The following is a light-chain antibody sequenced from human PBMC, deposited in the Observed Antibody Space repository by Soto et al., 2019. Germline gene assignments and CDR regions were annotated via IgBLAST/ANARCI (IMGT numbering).Light chain of an antibody. CDR3: QQYGSSALT. V-gene: IGKV3-20*01. Sequence: EIVLTQSPGTLSFSPGERATLSCRASQSVSSSYLAWYQQKPGQAPRLLIYGASSRATGIPDRFSGSGSGTDFTLTISRLEPEDFAVYYCQQYGSSALTFGGGTKV. J-gene: IGKJ4*01. CDR1: QSVSSSY. CDR2: GAS.